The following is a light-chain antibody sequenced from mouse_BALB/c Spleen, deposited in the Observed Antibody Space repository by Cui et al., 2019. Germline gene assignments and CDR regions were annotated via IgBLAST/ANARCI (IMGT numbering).Light chain of an antibody. CDR3: QHCCGYPLT. V-gene: IGKV12-46*01. Sequence: DIQMTLSPASLSVSVGETVTITCRASENIYSNLAWYQQKQGTSPQLLVYAASNLADGVPSRFSGSGSGTHYSLKISSLESEDFGSYYCQHCCGYPLTFGGGTKLEIK. CDR2: AAS. J-gene: IGKJ1*01. CDR1: ENIYSN.